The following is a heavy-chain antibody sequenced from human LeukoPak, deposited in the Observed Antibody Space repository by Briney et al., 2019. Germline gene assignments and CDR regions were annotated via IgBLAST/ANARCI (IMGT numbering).Heavy chain of an antibody. D-gene: IGHD3-3*01. Sequence: PGGSLRLSWAASGFTFYDYEMHWVGQAQGKGLEWVSGISGNSGRIDYEDSVKGGFTISRDNANTSLYLQMNSLRAEDTALYYCAKTRGYDFWSGYFDYWGQGTLVTVSS. CDR2: ISGNSGRI. V-gene: IGHV3-9*01. CDR3: AKTRGYDFWSGYFDY. CDR1: GFTFYDYE. J-gene: IGHJ4*02.